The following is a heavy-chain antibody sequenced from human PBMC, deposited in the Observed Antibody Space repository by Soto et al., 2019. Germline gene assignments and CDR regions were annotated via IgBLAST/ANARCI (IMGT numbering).Heavy chain of an antibody. CDR1: GGFISSSSSY. V-gene: IGHV4-39*01. CDR2: IHSGGTT. D-gene: IGHD3-10*01. J-gene: IGHJ4*02. CDR3: ARLLTPAFGRDYFDR. Sequence: QLQLQESGPGLVKPSETLSLTCTVAGGFISSSSSYWGWIRQSPGKGLEWIANIHSGGTTYYNSSLKRRVIISVDTSKDQFSLWMSPVTAADTAVYYCARLLTPAFGRDYFDRWGQGTLVIVSS.